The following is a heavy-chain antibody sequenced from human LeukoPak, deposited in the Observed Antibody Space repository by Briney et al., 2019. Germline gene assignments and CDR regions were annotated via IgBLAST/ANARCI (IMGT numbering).Heavy chain of an antibody. D-gene: IGHD3-16*02. V-gene: IGHV4-34*01. CDR2: INHSGST. Sequence: SETLSLTCAVYGGSFSGYYWSWIRQPPGKGLEWIGEINHSGSTNYNPSLKSRVTISVDTSKNQFPLKLSSVTAADTAVYYCARVSWSDYVWGSYRSGWYFDLWGRGTLVTVSS. J-gene: IGHJ2*01. CDR3: ARVSWSDYVWGSYRSGWYFDL. CDR1: GGSFSGYY.